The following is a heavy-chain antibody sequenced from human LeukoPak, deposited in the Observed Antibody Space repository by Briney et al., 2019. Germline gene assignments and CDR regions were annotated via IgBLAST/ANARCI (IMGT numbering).Heavy chain of an antibody. V-gene: IGHV4-59*01. D-gene: IGHD1-26*01. J-gene: IGHJ3*02. CDR1: GGSISSYY. Sequence: PSETLSLTCTVSGGSISSYYWSWIRQPPGRGLEWIGYIFYSGSSNYNPSLKSRVTISVDTSRNQFSLKLSSVTAAHTAVYYCARGSGWELSGMYDFDMWGQGTMVTVSS. CDR2: IFYSGSS. CDR3: ARGSGWELSGMYDFDM.